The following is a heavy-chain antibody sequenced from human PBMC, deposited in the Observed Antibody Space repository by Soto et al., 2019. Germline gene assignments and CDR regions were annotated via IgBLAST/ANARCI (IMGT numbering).Heavy chain of an antibody. D-gene: IGHD6-25*01. J-gene: IGHJ4*02. Sequence: QVQLVESGGGVVQPGRSLRLSCAASGFTFSSYGMHWVRQAPGKGLDWVAVVSFDGRLQYYADSVKGRFTISRDNSKNTLSLQMNSLRTEDTAVYYCVKEGVPRAATYSDYWGQGTLVTVSS. V-gene: IGHV3-30*18. CDR1: GFTFSSYG. CDR2: VSFDGRLQ. CDR3: VKEGVPRAATYSDY.